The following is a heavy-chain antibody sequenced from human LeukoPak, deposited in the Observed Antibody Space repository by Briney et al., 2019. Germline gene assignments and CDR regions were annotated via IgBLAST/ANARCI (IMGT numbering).Heavy chain of an antibody. CDR2: ISSSGSTI. Sequence: GGSLRLSCAASGFSFSSYEMNWVRQAPGKGLEWVSYISSSGSTIYYADSVKGRFTISRDNAKNSLYLQMNSLRAEDTAVYYCARRQSGYPDYWGQGTPVTVSS. J-gene: IGHJ4*02. CDR3: ARRQSGYPDY. D-gene: IGHD3-3*01. V-gene: IGHV3-48*03. CDR1: GFSFSSYE.